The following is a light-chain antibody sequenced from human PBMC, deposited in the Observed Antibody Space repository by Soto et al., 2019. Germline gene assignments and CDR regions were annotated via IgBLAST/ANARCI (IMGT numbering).Light chain of an antibody. CDR1: QTVSSN. Sequence: IVLTQTHCTLSLSPGARAPLSFRASQTVSSNYLAWYQQKPGQAPRLLIYDASNRATGIPARFTGSGSGTEFTLTISSLQSEDFAVYYCQQYNNCPLTFGGGTKVDIK. CDR3: QQYNNCPLT. CDR2: DAS. J-gene: IGKJ4*01. V-gene: IGKV3D-15*01.